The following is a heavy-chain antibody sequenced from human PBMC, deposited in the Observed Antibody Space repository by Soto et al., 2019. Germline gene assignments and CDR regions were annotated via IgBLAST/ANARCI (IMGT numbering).Heavy chain of an antibody. CDR2: IKVDSGYT. Sequence: QLQLVQSAAEVKKPGASVRVSCKAYGYPFIKYGISWIRQAPEQGLEWMGWIKVDSGYTNYAQKFQGRVTMTADKSSDTAFMELRSLRLDDTAVYFWATSSETGFDPWGQGPLVSVSS. CDR3: ATSSETGFDP. J-gene: IGHJ5*02. CDR1: GYPFIKYG. V-gene: IGHV1-18*04.